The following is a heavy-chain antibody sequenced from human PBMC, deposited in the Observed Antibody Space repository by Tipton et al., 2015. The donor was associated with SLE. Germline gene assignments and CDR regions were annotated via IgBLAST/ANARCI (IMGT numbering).Heavy chain of an antibody. CDR3: ARCGSSLTWDYYYMDV. V-gene: IGHV4-34*01. Sequence: TLSLTCAVYGGSFSGYYWSWIRQPPGKGLEWIGEINHSGSTNYNPSLKSRVTISVDTPKNQFSLKLSSVTAADTAVYYCARCGSSLTWDYYYMDVWGKGTTVTISS. CDR2: INHSGST. CDR1: GGSFSGYY. D-gene: IGHD6-6*01. J-gene: IGHJ6*03.